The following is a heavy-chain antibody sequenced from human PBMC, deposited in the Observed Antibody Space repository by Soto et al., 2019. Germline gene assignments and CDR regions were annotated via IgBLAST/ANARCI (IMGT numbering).Heavy chain of an antibody. D-gene: IGHD3-9*01. V-gene: IGHV3-23*01. CDR2: ISGSGAST. CDR3: AHFDWFIDY. CDR1: GFTFNIYT. Sequence: GGSLRLSCAASGFTFNIYTMSWVRQAPGKGLEWVSAISGSGASTYYADSVKGRFTISRDNSKNTLYLQMNSLRAEDTAVYYCAHFDWFIDYWGQGTLVTVS. J-gene: IGHJ4*02.